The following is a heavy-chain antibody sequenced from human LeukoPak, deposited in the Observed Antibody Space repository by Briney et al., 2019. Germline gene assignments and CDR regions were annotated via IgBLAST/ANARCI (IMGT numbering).Heavy chain of an antibody. CDR1: GGSISSYY. V-gene: IGHV4-59*12. J-gene: IGHJ3*02. D-gene: IGHD1-26*01. CDR2: IYSSGTT. CDR3: ARAPLSGTYYTDAFDI. Sequence: SETLSLTCTVSGGSISSYYWNWIRQPPGKGLEWIGYIYSSGTTNYNPSLRSRVSMSVDTSKNQFSLTLTSVTAADTAVYFCARAPLSGTYYTDAFDIWGQGTMVTVSS.